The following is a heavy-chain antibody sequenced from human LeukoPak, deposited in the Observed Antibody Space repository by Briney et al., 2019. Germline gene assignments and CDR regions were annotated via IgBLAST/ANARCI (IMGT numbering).Heavy chain of an antibody. V-gene: IGHV3-7*04. CDR2: INKDGSEK. J-gene: IGHJ4*02. CDR1: GFTFSTRW. CDR3: ARGYSSGWYDPYYFDY. D-gene: IGHD6-19*01. Sequence: GGSLRLSCAASGFTFSTRWMNWVRQAPGKGLEWVACINKDGSEKYYVDSVKGRFTISRHNSKNTLYLQMNSLRAEDTAVYYCARGYSSGWYDPYYFDYWGQGTLVTVSS.